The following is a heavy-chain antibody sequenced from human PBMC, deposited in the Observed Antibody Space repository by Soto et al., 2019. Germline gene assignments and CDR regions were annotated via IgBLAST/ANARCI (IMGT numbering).Heavy chain of an antibody. CDR2: ISSSGSTI. Sequence: GGSLRLSCAASGFTFSDYYMSWIRQAPGKGLEWVSYISSSGSTIYYADSVKGRFTISRDNAKNSLYLQMNSLRAEDTAVYYCARVYCSGGSCYSRSGGAFDIWGQGTMVTVSS. CDR3: ARVYCSGGSCYSRSGGAFDI. D-gene: IGHD2-15*01. J-gene: IGHJ3*02. V-gene: IGHV3-11*01. CDR1: GFTFSDYY.